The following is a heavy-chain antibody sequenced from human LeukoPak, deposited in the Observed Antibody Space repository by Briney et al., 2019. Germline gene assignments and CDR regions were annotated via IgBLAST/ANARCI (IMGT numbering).Heavy chain of an antibody. CDR1: GGSISSGSYY. CDR3: SRDYSSSWYYYYYMDV. CDR2: IYTSGST. D-gene: IGHD6-13*01. J-gene: IGHJ6*03. Sequence: SQTLSLTCTVSGGSISSGSYYWSWIRQPAGKGLEWIGRIYTSGSTNYNPSLKSRVTISVDTSKNQFSLKLSSVTAADTAVYYCSRDYSSSWYYYYYMDVWGKGTTVTVSS. V-gene: IGHV4-61*02.